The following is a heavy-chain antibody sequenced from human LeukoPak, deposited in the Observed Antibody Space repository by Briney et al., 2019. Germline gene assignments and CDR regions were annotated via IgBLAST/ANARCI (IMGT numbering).Heavy chain of an antibody. D-gene: IGHD6-13*01. V-gene: IGHV4-38-2*02. CDR2: IYHSGST. J-gene: IGHJ5*02. CDR3: ARAYRSSWYANWFDP. CDR1: GYSISSGYY. Sequence: PSETLSLTCTVSGYSISSGYYWGWIRQPPGKGLEWIGCIYHSGSTYYNPSLKSRVTISVDTSKNQFSLKLRSVTAADTAVYFCARAYRSSWYANWFDPWGQGTLVTVSS.